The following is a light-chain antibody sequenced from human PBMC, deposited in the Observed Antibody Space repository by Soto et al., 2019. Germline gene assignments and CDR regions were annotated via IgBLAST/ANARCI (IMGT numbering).Light chain of an antibody. CDR3: QQRTNWPYT. J-gene: IGKJ2*01. CDR1: QSVSSY. Sequence: EIVLTQSPATLSLSPGERATLSCRASQSVSSYLAWYQQKPGQAPRLIIYDTFNRATAIPARFSGSGSGTDFTLTISSLEPDDFAVYYCQQRTNWPYTFGQGTKLEIK. V-gene: IGKV3-11*01. CDR2: DTF.